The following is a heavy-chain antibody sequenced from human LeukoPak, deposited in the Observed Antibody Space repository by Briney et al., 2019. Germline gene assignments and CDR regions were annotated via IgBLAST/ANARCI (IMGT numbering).Heavy chain of an antibody. Sequence: ASVKVSCKASGGTFSSYTTSWVRQAPGHGLEWMGGIIPILGIANYAQKFQGRVTITADKSTSTAYMELSSLRSEDTAVYYCARDPMATTPSDFWGQGTLVTVSS. D-gene: IGHD5-24*01. CDR2: IIPILGIA. J-gene: IGHJ4*02. V-gene: IGHV1-69*10. CDR3: ARDPMATTPSDF. CDR1: GGTFSSYT.